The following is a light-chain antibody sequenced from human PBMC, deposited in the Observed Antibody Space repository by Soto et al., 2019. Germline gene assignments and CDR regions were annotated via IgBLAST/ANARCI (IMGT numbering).Light chain of an antibody. CDR2: DVL. J-gene: IGLJ1*01. CDR3: QSYDSSLSGYV. V-gene: IGLV2-11*01. Sequence: QSALTQPRSVSGSPGQSVTISCTGTSSDVGGYRYVSWYQQHPGKAPKLIIYDVLKRPSGVPDRFSGSKSGTSASLAITGLQAEDEAEYYCQSYDSSLSGYVFGIGTKLTVL. CDR1: SSDVGGYRY.